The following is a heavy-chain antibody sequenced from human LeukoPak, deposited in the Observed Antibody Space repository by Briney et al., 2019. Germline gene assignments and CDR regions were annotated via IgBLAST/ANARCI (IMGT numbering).Heavy chain of an antibody. CDR2: IWSDGSNR. V-gene: IGHV3-33*01. CDR1: GFIFSHYG. J-gene: IGHJ4*01. Sequence: PGGSLRLSCVASGFIFSHYGMHWVRRAPGKGLEWVAVIWSDGSNRFYAGSVKGRFTISRDNSQNTVFLQMNSLRAEDTAMYYCARDAQRGFDYSNSLKYWGHGILVTVSS. CDR3: ARDAQRGFDYSNSLKY. D-gene: IGHD4-11*01.